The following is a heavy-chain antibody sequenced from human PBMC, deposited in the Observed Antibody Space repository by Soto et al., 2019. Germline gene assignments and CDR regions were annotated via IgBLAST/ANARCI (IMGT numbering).Heavy chain of an antibody. Sequence: QLLESGPGLVKPSQTLSLTCSVSGGSISSGGFYWSWIRQHPGKGLEWIGYIYYSGSTYYNPSLKSRVTISVNTSKNQFSLKLSSVTAADTAVYYCARDRELYYYDTWGQGTLVTVSS. J-gene: IGHJ5*02. CDR2: IYYSGST. D-gene: IGHD3-22*01. CDR3: ARDRELYYYDT. CDR1: GGSISSGGFY. V-gene: IGHV4-31*03.